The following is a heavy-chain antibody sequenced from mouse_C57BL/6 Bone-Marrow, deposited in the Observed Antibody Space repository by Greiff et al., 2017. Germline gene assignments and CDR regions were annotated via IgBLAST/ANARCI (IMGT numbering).Heavy chain of an antibody. D-gene: IGHD1-1*01. CDR2: SRNKANDYTT. CDR1: GFTFSDFY. J-gene: IGHJ4*01. CDR3: ARDAGSYYGSSYAMDY. V-gene: IGHV7-1*01. Sequence: EVKVVESGGGLVQSGRSLRLSCATSGFTFSDFYMEWVRQAPGKGLEWIAASRNKANDYTTEYSASVKGRFIVSRDTSQSILYLQMNALRAEDTAIYYCARDAGSYYGSSYAMDYWGQGTSVTVSS.